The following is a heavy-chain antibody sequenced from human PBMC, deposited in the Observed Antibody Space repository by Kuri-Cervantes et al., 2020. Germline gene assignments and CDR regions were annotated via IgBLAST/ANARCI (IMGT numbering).Heavy chain of an antibody. CDR2: ISSSGSTT. Sequence: LSLTCAASGFTFSDYYMSWIRQAPGKGLEWVSYISSSGSTTYYADSVKGRFTISRDNAKNSLYLQMNSLRAEDTAVYYCARVRDYYDSSGSYYYGMDVWGQGTTVTVSS. CDR3: ARVRDYYDSSGSYYYGMDV. D-gene: IGHD3-22*01. V-gene: IGHV3-11*04. CDR1: GFTFSDYY. J-gene: IGHJ6*02.